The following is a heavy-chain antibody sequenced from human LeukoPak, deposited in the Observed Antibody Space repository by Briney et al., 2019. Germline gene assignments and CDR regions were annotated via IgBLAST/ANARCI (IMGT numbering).Heavy chain of an antibody. CDR3: ARGGRSSSPSLYGMDV. D-gene: IGHD6-13*01. V-gene: IGHV4-39*01. CDR1: GGSISSSSYY. CDR2: IYYSGST. J-gene: IGHJ6*02. Sequence: PSETLSLTCTVSGGSISSSSYYWGWIRQPPGKGLEWIGSIYYSGSTYYNPSLKSRVTISVDTSKNQFSLKLSSVTAADTAVYYCARGGRSSSPSLYGMDVWGQGTTVTVSS.